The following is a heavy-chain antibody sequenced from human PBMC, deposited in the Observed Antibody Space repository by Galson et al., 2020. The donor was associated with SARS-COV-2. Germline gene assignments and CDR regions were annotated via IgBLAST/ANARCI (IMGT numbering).Heavy chain of an antibody. CDR1: GFTFSSYD. CDR3: ARPDQKIGYCSSTSCPSPYYYYYYMDV. CDR2: IGTAGDT. J-gene: IGHJ6*03. D-gene: IGHD2-2*01. V-gene: IGHV3-13*01. Sequence: GESLKISCAASGFTFSSYDMHWVRQATGKGLEWVSAIGTAGDTYYPGSVKGRFTISRENAKNSLYLQMNSLRAGDTAVYYCARPDQKIGYCSSTSCPSPYYYYYYMDVWGKGTTVTVSS.